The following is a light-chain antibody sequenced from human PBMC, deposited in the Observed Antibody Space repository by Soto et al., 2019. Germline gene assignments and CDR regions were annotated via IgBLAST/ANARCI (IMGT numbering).Light chain of an antibody. V-gene: IGLV2-14*03. CDR3: SSYTTYNYV. CDR1: SSDVDAYNY. J-gene: IGLJ1*01. Sequence: QSALTQPASVSGSPGQSITISCTGTSSDVDAYNYVSWYQQHPGKAPKLLIYDGTYRPSGVSDRFSGSKSGSTASLTISGLQAEDESYYYCSSYTTYNYVFGTGTKVTVL. CDR2: DGT.